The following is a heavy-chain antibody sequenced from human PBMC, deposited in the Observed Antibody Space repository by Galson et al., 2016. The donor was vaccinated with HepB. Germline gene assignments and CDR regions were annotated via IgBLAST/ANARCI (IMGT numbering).Heavy chain of an antibody. CDR3: AKDGASGWYYFDN. CDR2: VWYDGTKK. D-gene: IGHD6-19*01. J-gene: IGHJ4*02. V-gene: IGHV3-33*03. Sequence: SLRLSCAASGFIFSSYGMHWVRQAPGKGLEWVATVWYDGTKKYYADSVKGRFTISRDNSKNTMFLQLNSLRVEDTATYYCAKDGASGWYYFDNWGQGTLVTVSS. CDR1: GFIFSSYG.